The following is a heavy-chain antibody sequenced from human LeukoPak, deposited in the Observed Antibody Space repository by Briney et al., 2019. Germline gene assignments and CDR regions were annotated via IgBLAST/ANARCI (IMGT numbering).Heavy chain of an antibody. D-gene: IGHD2-2*02. CDR2: IYTSGST. Sequence: PSETLSLTCTVSGGSISSGSYYWSWIRQPAGKGLEWIGRIYTSGSTNYNPSLKSRVTISVDTPKNQFSLKLSSVTAADTAVYYCAREDYCSSTSCYTHLDYWGQGTLVTVSS. CDR1: GGSISSGSYY. CDR3: AREDYCSSTSCYTHLDY. J-gene: IGHJ4*02. V-gene: IGHV4-61*02.